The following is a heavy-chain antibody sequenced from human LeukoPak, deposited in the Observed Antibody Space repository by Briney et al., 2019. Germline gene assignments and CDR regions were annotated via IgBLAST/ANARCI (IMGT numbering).Heavy chain of an antibody. CDR1: GGSISSGGYY. Sequence: PSETLSLTCTVSGGSISSGGYYWSWIRQHPGKGLEWIGYIYYSGSTYYNPSLKSRVTISVDTSKNQFPLKLSSVTAADTAVYYCARGSYYDSSGEDYWGQGTLVTVSS. J-gene: IGHJ4*02. V-gene: IGHV4-31*03. CDR2: IYYSGST. D-gene: IGHD3-22*01. CDR3: ARGSYYDSSGEDY.